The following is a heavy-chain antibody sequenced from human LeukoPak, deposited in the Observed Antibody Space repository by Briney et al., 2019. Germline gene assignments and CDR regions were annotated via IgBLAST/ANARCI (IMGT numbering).Heavy chain of an antibody. Sequence: ASVKVSCKASGGTFSSYAFSWVRQAPGQGLEWMRWISAYNGNTNYAQKLQGRVTMTTDTSTSTAYMELRSLRSDDTAVYYCARDLGGWYFDLWGRGTLVTVSS. CDR2: ISAYNGNT. CDR1: GGTFSSYA. J-gene: IGHJ2*01. D-gene: IGHD2-15*01. CDR3: ARDLGGWYFDL. V-gene: IGHV1-18*01.